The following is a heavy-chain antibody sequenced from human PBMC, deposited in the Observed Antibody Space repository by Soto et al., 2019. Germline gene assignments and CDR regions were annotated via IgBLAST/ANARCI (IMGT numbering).Heavy chain of an antibody. CDR3: ARDGWITMVRGVKGGMDV. V-gene: IGHV1-69*12. CDR2: IIPIFGTA. J-gene: IGHJ6*02. Sequence: QVQLVQSGAEVKKPGSSVKVSCKASGGTFSSYAISWVRQAPGQGLEWMGGIIPIFGTANYAQKFQGRVTITADESTSTAYMELSSLRSEDTAVYYCARDGWITMVRGVKGGMDVWGQGTTVTVSS. D-gene: IGHD3-10*01. CDR1: GGTFSSYA.